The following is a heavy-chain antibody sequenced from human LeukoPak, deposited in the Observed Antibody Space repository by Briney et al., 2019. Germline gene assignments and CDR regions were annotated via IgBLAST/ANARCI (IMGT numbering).Heavy chain of an antibody. J-gene: IGHJ3*02. V-gene: IGHV1-69*04. D-gene: IGHD6-19*01. CDR3: ARLTLLFSIVGSSGWYGAFDI. Sequence: AASVKVSCKASGGTFSSYAISWVRQAPGQGLEWMGRIIPILGIANYAQKFQGRVTITADKSTSTAYMELSSLRSEDTAVYYCARLTLLFSIVGSSGWYGAFDIWGQGTMVTVSS. CDR2: IIPILGIA. CDR1: GGTFSSYA.